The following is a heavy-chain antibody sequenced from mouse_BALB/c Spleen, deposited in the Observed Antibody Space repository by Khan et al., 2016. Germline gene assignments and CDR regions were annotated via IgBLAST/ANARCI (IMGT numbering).Heavy chain of an antibody. Sequence: VRLQQSGPELVKPGASVKIPCKASGYTFTDYNMDWVKQSHGKSLEWLGDINPNNGGTVYNQRFKGKATLTVDKSSSTAYMELRSLTSEDTAVYYCARFYDDYYGAMDYWGQGTSVTVSS. CDR3: ARFYDDYYGAMDY. CDR2: INPNNGGT. V-gene: IGHV1-18*01. D-gene: IGHD2-3*01. J-gene: IGHJ4*01. CDR1: GYTFTDYN.